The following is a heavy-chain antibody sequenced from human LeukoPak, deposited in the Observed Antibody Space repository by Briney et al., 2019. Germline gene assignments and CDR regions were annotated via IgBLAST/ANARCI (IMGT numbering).Heavy chain of an antibody. D-gene: IGHD3-3*01. CDR1: GFTFSSYG. CDR3: AKTPSQPYDFWSGYSRGDY. V-gene: IGHV3-30*02. Sequence: GGSLRLSCAASGFTFSSYGMHWVRQAPGKGLEWVAFIRYDGSNKYYADSVKGRFTISRDNSKNTLYLQMNSLRAEDTAVYYCAKTPSQPYDFWSGYSRGDYWGQGTLVTVSS. CDR2: IRYDGSNK. J-gene: IGHJ4*02.